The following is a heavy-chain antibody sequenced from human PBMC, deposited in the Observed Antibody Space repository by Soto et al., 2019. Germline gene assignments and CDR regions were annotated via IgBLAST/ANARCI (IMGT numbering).Heavy chain of an antibody. CDR2: INHSGST. V-gene: IGHV4-34*01. CDR1: GGSFSDYY. D-gene: IGHD6-13*01. Sequence: QVQLQQWGAGLLKPSETLSLTCAVYGGSFSDYYWSWIRQPPGKGLEWIGEINHSGSTNYNPSLKSRVTISVDTSKNQFSLKLSSVTAADTAVYYCVIAAAENNWFDPWGQGTLVTVSS. CDR3: VIAAAENNWFDP. J-gene: IGHJ5*02.